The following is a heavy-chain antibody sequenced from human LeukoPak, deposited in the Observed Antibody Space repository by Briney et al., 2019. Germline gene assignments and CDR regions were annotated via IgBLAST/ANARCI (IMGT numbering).Heavy chain of an antibody. Sequence: GASVKVSCKASGYTFTSYGISWVRQAPGQGLEWMGWMNPNSGNTGYAQKFQGRVTITRNTSISTAYMELSSLRSEDTAVYYCARGGSGVYYDILTGSYYFDYWGQGTLVTVSS. D-gene: IGHD3-9*01. CDR2: MNPNSGNT. CDR1: GYTFTSYG. J-gene: IGHJ4*02. CDR3: ARGGSGVYYDILTGSYYFDY. V-gene: IGHV1-8*03.